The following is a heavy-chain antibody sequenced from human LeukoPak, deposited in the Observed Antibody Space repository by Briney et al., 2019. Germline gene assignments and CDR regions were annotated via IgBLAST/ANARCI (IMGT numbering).Heavy chain of an antibody. CDR3: AREQMVRGDTYQGVDY. Sequence: GASVKVSCKASGYTFTCYYMHWVRQAPGQGLEWMGWINPNSGGTNYAQKFQGRVTMTRDTSISTAYMELSRLRSDDTAVYYCAREQMVRGDTYQGVDYWGQGTLVTVSS. V-gene: IGHV1-2*02. D-gene: IGHD3-10*01. CDR2: INPNSGGT. CDR1: GYTFTCYY. J-gene: IGHJ4*02.